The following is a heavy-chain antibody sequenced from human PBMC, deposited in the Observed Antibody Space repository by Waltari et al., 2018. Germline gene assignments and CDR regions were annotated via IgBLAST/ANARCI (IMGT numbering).Heavy chain of an antibody. V-gene: IGHV3-74*01. D-gene: IGHD5-18*01. J-gene: IGHJ4*02. CDR1: GFTFSSNW. CDR3: ARGYTALDY. Sequence: EVQLVESGGGLVQPGGSLRLSCAASGFTFSSNWMHWVSQAPGKGMEWVSRINSDGSRTSYAESVNGRFTISRDNAKNTLYLQMNSQRAEDTAVYYCARGYTALDYWGQGTLVTVSS. CDR2: INSDGSRT.